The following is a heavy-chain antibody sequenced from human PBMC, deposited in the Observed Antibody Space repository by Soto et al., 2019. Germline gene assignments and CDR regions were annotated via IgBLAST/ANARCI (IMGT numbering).Heavy chain of an antibody. Sequence: QVQLVQSGAEVKKPGSSVKVSCKASGGTFSSYAISWVRQAPGQGLEWMGGIIPIFGTANSAQKFQGRVTITADESTSTAYMELSSLRSEDTAVYYCARDGYSYGYGDWYFDLWGRGTLVTVSS. D-gene: IGHD5-18*01. CDR1: GGTFSSYA. CDR2: IIPIFGTA. CDR3: ARDGYSYGYGDWYFDL. J-gene: IGHJ2*01. V-gene: IGHV1-69*01.